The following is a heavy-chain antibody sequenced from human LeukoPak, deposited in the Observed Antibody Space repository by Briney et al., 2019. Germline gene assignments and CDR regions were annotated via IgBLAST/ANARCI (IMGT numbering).Heavy chain of an antibody. D-gene: IGHD3-22*01. CDR3: ARSNMIVVAPFDY. CDR1: GYTFTGYH. J-gene: IGHJ4*02. V-gene: IGHV1-2*02. Sequence: ASVKVSCKASGYTFTGYHMHWVRQAPGQGLEWMGWINPNSGGTNYAQKFQGRVTMTRDTSISTAYMELSRLRSDDTAVYYCARSNMIVVAPFDYWGQGTLVTVSS. CDR2: INPNSGGT.